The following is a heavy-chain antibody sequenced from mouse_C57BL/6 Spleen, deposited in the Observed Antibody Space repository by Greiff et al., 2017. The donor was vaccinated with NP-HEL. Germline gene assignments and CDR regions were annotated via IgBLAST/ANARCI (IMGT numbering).Heavy chain of an antibody. Sequence: EVQLVESGPGLVKPSQSLSLTCSVTGYSITSGYYWNWIRQFPGNKLEWMGYISYDGSNNYNPSLKNRISITRDTSKNQFFLKLNSVTTEDTATYYCARASLGYAMDYWGQGTSVTVSS. CDR1: GYSITSGYY. CDR2: ISYDGSN. CDR3: ARASLGYAMDY. D-gene: IGHD3-3*01. J-gene: IGHJ4*01. V-gene: IGHV3-6*01.